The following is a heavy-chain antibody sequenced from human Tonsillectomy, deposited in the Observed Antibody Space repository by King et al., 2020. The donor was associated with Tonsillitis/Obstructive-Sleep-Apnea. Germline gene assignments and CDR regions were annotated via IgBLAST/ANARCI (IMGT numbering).Heavy chain of an antibody. Sequence: TLKESGPTLVKPTQTLTLTCTFSGFSLSTSGVGVGWIRQPPGKALEWLALIYWDDDKRYSPSLKSRLTITKDNSKNQVVLTMTNMDPVDTATYYCAHRPMITFGEYCDYWGQGTLVTVSS. J-gene: IGHJ4*02. V-gene: IGHV2-5*02. CDR1: GFSLSTSGVG. CDR2: IYWDDDK. CDR3: AHRPMITFGEYCDY. D-gene: IGHD3-16*01.